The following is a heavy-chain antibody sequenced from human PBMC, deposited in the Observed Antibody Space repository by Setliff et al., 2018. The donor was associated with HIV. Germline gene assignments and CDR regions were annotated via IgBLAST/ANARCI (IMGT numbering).Heavy chain of an antibody. D-gene: IGHD1-26*01. Sequence: GASVTVSCKASGYTFSRYAMHWVRQAPGQRLEWMGRINTGNGNTKYSQNFQGKVTITSDTSANTAYMEVNSLRSEDTALYYCARGGRYSIAFDIWGPGMLVTVSS. CDR1: GYTFSRYA. CDR2: INTGNGNT. CDR3: ARGGRYSIAFDI. V-gene: IGHV1-3*04. J-gene: IGHJ3*02.